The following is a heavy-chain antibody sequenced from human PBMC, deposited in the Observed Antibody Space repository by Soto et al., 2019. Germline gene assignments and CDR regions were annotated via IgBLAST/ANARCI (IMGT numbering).Heavy chain of an antibody. CDR1: GFTFSSYG. J-gene: IGHJ6*02. CDR2: IWYDGSNK. D-gene: IGHD2-15*01. V-gene: IGHV3-33*01. CDR3: ARDRRYCSGGSCTHYYYYYYGMDV. Sequence: GGSLRLSCAASGFTFSSYGMHWVRQAPGKGLEWVAVIWYDGSNKYYADSVKGRFTISRDNSKNTLYLQMNSLRAEDTAVYYCARDRRYCSGGSCTHYYYYYYGMDVWGQGTTVTVS.